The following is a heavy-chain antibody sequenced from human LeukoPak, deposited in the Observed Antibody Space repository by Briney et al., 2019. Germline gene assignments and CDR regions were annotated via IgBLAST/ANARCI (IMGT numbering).Heavy chain of an antibody. V-gene: IGHV1-8*03. D-gene: IGHD1-26*01. CDR1: GYTFTAYD. J-gene: IGHJ5*02. CDR2: MNPNTGNT. CDR3: ARSLRQWDHNWFAP. Sequence: ASVKVSCKASGYTFTAYDLNWVRQAAGQGLEWMGWMNPNTGNTHYAQKFQGRVTFTRNTSISTAYMVLSSLTSDDTAVYFCARSLRQWDHNWFAPWGQGTLGTVSS.